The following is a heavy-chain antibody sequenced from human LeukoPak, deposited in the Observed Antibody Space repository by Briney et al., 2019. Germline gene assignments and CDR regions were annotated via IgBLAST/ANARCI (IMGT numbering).Heavy chain of an antibody. Sequence: PSETLSLTCAVYGGSFSGYYWSWIRQPPGKGLEWIGEINHSGSTNYNPSLKSRVTISVDTSKNQFSLKLSSVTAADTAVYYCARGGYSYGWTYYYMDVWGKGTTVTVSS. V-gene: IGHV4-34*01. CDR3: ARGGYSYGWTYYYMDV. CDR1: GGSFSGYY. CDR2: INHSGST. D-gene: IGHD5-18*01. J-gene: IGHJ6*03.